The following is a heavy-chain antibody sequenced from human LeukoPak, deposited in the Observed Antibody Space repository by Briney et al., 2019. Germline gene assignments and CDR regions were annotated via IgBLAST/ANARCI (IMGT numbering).Heavy chain of an antibody. Sequence: GGSLRLSCAASRFTLSTYWMSWVRQAPGKGLEWVAHIKQDGSQEYYVDSAKGRFTISRDSAKNSLYLQMNSLRAGDTAVYYCARGVPYDSWSGPHYSDYWGQGTLVTVSS. CDR3: ARGVPYDSWSGPHYSDY. V-gene: IGHV3-7*01. CDR1: RFTLSTYW. D-gene: IGHD3-3*01. CDR2: IKQDGSQE. J-gene: IGHJ4*02.